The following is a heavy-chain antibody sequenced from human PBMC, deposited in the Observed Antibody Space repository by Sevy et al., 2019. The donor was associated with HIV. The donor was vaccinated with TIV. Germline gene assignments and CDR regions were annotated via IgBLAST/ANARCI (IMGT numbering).Heavy chain of an antibody. CDR2: ISYDRSDK. J-gene: IGHJ4*02. CDR3: ARVFSSYYFDY. V-gene: IGHV3-30*06. CDR1: GFTFGSHG. Sequence: GGSLRLSCAASGFTFGSHGMHWVRQAPGKGLEWVAYISYDRSDKNYADSVKGRFTISRDNSKYTVFLQLNSLRPEDTAVYYCARVFSSYYFDYWGQGTLVTVSS.